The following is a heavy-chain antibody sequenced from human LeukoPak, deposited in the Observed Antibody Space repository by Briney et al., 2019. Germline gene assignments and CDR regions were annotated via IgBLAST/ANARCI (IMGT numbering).Heavy chain of an antibody. J-gene: IGHJ4*02. CDR2: IYSGGST. V-gene: IGHV3-66*01. CDR3: AGSVPHGYFDS. Sequence: GGSLRLSCAASGFTVSSNYMSWVRQAPGKGLEWVSVIYSGGSTYYADSVKGRFTISRDNAKNSLFLRMNTLRAEDTAVYYCAGSVPHGYFDSWGQGTLVTVSS. CDR1: GFTVSSNY.